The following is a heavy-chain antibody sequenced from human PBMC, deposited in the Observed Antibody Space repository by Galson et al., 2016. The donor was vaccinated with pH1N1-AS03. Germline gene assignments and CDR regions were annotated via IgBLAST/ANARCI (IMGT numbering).Heavy chain of an antibody. D-gene: IGHD4-23*01. Sequence: SLRLSCAASGFTFSSYWMTWVRQAPGKGLEWVAIIKQDGNVEYYVDSVKGRFTISRDNAKNSLYLQMNSLRAEDTAVYYCARAVGGGDSFWGQGTLVTVSA. CDR3: ARAVGGGDSF. J-gene: IGHJ4*02. CDR1: GFTFSSYW. CDR2: IKQDGNVE. V-gene: IGHV3-7*01.